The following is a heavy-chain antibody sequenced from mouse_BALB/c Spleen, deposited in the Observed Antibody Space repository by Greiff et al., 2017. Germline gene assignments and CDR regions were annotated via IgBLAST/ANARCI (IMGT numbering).Heavy chain of an antibody. CDR2: ISSGGSYT. CDR3: ARDDDYGGGFAY. CDR1: GFTFSSYA. V-gene: IGHV5-9-3*01. J-gene: IGHJ3*01. D-gene: IGHD2-4*01. Sequence: EVQGVESGGGLVKPGGSLKLSCAASGFTFSSYAMSWVRQTPEKRLEWVATISSGGSYTYYPDSVKGRFTISRDNAKNTLYLQMSSLRSEDTAMYYCARDDDYGGGFAYWGQGTLVTVSA.